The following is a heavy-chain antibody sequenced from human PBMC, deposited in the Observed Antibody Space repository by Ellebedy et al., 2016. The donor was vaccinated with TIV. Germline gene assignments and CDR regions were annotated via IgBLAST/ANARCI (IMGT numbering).Heavy chain of an antibody. V-gene: IGHV4-39*01. CDR1: GGSISSSSFY. Sequence: MPSETLSLTCSVSGGSISSSSFYWGWLRQPPGKGLEGIGSIYNSGSTYYNPSLKRRVTISVDTSKTQFSLNLSSVTAADTAVYYCARHSIAVNDYNWFVPWGQGTLVTVSS. J-gene: IGHJ5*02. D-gene: IGHD6-19*01. CDR3: ARHSIAVNDYNWFVP. CDR2: IYNSGST.